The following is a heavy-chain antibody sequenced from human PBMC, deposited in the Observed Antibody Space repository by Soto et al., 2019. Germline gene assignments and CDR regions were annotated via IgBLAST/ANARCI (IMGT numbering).Heavy chain of an antibody. CDR1: GYSFTSYW. CDR3: ARAPGYCSSTSCRPTYGMDV. J-gene: IGHJ6*02. Sequence: GESLKISCKGSGYSFTSYWIGWVRQMPGKGLEWMGIIYPGDSDTRYSPSFQGQVTISADKSISTAYLQWSSLKASDTAMYYCARAPGYCSSTSCRPTYGMDVWGQGTTVTLSS. D-gene: IGHD2-2*03. V-gene: IGHV5-51*01. CDR2: IYPGDSDT.